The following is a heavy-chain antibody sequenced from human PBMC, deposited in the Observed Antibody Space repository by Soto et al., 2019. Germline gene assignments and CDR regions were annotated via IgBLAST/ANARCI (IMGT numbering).Heavy chain of an antibody. CDR1: GGPIRSSSYY. Sequence: SETLSLTCTVSGGPIRSSSYYWSWIRQPPGKGLEWIGYIYYSGSTNYNPSLKSRVTISVDTSKNQFSLKLSSVTAADTAVYYCASTYYDTSGFDYWGQGTLVTVSS. CDR2: IYYSGST. CDR3: ASTYYDTSGFDY. J-gene: IGHJ4*02. V-gene: IGHV4-61*01. D-gene: IGHD3-22*01.